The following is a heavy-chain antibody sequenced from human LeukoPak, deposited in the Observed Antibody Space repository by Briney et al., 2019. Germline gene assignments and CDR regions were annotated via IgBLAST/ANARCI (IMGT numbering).Heavy chain of an antibody. V-gene: IGHV4-34*01. CDR3: ARGLNDSWTGENY. Sequence: SETLSLTCAVYDGSFSGYYWSWIRQPPGEGLEWIGEINHSGSTNYNPSLKSRVTISLDTSKSQFSLKVRYVTAADTAVYYCARGLNDSWTGENYWGQGTLVTVSS. J-gene: IGHJ4*02. CDR2: INHSGST. CDR1: DGSFSGYY. D-gene: IGHD3-3*01.